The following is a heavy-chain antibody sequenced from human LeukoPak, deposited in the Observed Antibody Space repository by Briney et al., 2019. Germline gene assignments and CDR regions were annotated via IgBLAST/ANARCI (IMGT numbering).Heavy chain of an antibody. CDR1: GFTFDDYA. Sequence: GRSLRLSCAAYGFTFDDYAMHWVRQAPGKGLEWVSGISWNSGIIGYADSVKGRFTISRDNAKNFLYLQMNSLRAEDTALYYCAMVTGSGYYRGYFDYWGQGTLVTVSS. CDR2: ISWNSGII. CDR3: AMVTGSGYYRGYFDY. J-gene: IGHJ4*02. D-gene: IGHD3-22*01. V-gene: IGHV3-9*01.